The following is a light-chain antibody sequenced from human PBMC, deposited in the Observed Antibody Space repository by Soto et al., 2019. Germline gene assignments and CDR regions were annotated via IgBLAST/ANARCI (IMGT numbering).Light chain of an antibody. J-gene: IGKJ1*01. CDR2: AAS. CDR3: HQYDNWPLTWT. V-gene: IGKV3-15*01. CDR1: QSVSSN. Sequence: EIVMTQSPVTLSVSPGDRATLSCRASQSVSSNLAWYQQKPGQAPWLLIFAASTRATGVPARFSGSGSGTDFTLTISSLQSEDFAVYYCHQYDNWPLTWTFAQGTKVEIK.